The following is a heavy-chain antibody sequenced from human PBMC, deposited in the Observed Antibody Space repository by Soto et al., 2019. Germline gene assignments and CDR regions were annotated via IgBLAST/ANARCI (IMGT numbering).Heavy chain of an antibody. J-gene: IGHJ6*02. D-gene: IGHD3-10*01. V-gene: IGHV3-23*01. CDR2: ITGSGGST. Sequence: SGGSLRLSCAASGFTFSSYAMSWVRQYPGKGLTWVSVITGSGGSTYYADSVKGRFTISRDNSKNTLYLQMNSLRDEDTAVYYCAKALTVVRGLIYYGMDVWGQGTTVTVSS. CDR1: GFTFSSYA. CDR3: AKALTVVRGLIYYGMDV.